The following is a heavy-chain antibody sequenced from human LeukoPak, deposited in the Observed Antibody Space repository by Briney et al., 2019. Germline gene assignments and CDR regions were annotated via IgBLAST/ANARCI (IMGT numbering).Heavy chain of an antibody. V-gene: IGHV4-59*01. CDR2: IYYSGSN. CDR1: GGSIRSYY. Sequence: SETLSLTCTVSGGSIRSYYWSWIRQPPGKGLEWIGYIYYSGSNNYNPSLKSRVSISVATSKNQFSLKLSSVTAEDTAVYYCARDLYSGYDWVGFNIWGQGTVVTVSS. CDR3: ARDLYSGYDWVGFNI. D-gene: IGHD5-12*01. J-gene: IGHJ3*02.